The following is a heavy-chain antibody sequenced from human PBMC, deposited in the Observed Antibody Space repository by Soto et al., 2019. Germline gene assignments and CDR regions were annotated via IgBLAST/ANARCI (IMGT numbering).Heavy chain of an antibody. CDR1: GFTFSSYS. CDR2: ISGSSNTT. J-gene: IGHJ4*02. V-gene: IGHV3-23*01. Sequence: GGSLRLSCAASGFTFSSYSMNWVRQAPGKGLEWVSYISGSSNTTYYADSVKGRFAISRDNSKNTLYLQMNSLRAEDTAVHYCAKARGSSTPAPGSYWGQGTLVTVSS. CDR3: AKARGSSTPAPGSY. D-gene: IGHD2-2*01.